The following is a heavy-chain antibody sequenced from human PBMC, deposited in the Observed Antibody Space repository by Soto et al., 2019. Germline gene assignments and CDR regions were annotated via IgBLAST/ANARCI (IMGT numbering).Heavy chain of an antibody. CDR3: ARALRDCVIIVITFAQIDY. CDR1: GYDFTDHY. J-gene: IGHJ4*02. Sequence: ASVKVSCKASGYDFTDHYIHWVRQPPGQGLEWMGIISPDGGSTRYSQRSQARITIARDTSTSTVYMELSSLRSENKGVYYCARALRDCVIIVITFAQIDYWGQGTLVTVSS. CDR2: ISPDGGST. D-gene: IGHD1-20*01. V-gene: IGHV1-46*01.